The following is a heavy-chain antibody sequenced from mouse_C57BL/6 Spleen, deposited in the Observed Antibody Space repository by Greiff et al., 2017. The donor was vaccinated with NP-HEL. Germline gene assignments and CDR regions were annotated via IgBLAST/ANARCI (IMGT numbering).Heavy chain of an antibody. CDR1: GYTFTDYN. CDR2: INPNNGGT. J-gene: IGHJ1*03. V-gene: IGHV1-18*01. Sequence: VQLQQSGPELVKPGASVKIPCKASGYTFTDYNMDWVKQSHGKSLEWIGDINPNNGGTIYNQKFKGKATLTVDKSSSTAYMELRSLTSEDTAVYYCARWGTTVVARYFDVWGTGTTVTVSS. D-gene: IGHD1-1*01. CDR3: ARWGTTVVARYFDV.